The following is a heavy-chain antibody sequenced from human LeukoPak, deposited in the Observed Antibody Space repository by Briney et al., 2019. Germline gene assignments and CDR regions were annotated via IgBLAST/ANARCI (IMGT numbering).Heavy chain of an antibody. J-gene: IGHJ4*02. CDR1: GGTFSSYA. D-gene: IGHD5-24*01. Sequence: GASVKVSCKASGGTFSSYAISWVRQAPGQGLEWMGRIIPILGIANYAQKFQGRVTITADKSTSTAYMELSSLRSEDTAVYYCARGRDGYNYIPLYFDYWGQGTLVTVSS. CDR2: IIPILGIA. CDR3: ARGRDGYNYIPLYFDY. V-gene: IGHV1-69*04.